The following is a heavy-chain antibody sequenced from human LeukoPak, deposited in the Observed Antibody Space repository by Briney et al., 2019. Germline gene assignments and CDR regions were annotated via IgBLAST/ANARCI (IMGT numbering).Heavy chain of an antibody. Sequence: ASVKVSCKASGYTFTSYDTNWVRQATGQGLEWMGWMNPNSGNTGYAQKFQGRVTMTRNTSISTAYMELSSLRSEDTAVYYCARGRSQVKGDCYYYYMDVWGKGTTVTVSS. CDR1: GYTFTSYD. D-gene: IGHD3-22*01. J-gene: IGHJ6*03. CDR2: MNPNSGNT. CDR3: ARGRSQVKGDCYYYYMDV. V-gene: IGHV1-8*01.